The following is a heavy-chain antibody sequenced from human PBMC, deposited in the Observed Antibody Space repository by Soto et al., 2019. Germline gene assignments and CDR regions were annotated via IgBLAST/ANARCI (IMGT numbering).Heavy chain of an antibody. D-gene: IGHD2-2*01. CDR1: GGTIGDFA. V-gene: IGHV3-23*01. J-gene: IGHJ6*02. CDR2: ISGSGANT. CDR3: AKGLEVISAATFYGMDV. Sequence: GSMRLSCTASGGTIGDFASSCVRKTPGKGLEWVSGISGSGANTYYAGPVKGRFTISRDNSKNTLYLQMNSLRVDDTAVYYCAKGLEVISAATFYGMDVWCQGATVTVS.